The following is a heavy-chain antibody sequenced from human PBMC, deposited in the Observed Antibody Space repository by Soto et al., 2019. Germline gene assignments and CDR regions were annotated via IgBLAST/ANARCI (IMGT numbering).Heavy chain of an antibody. CDR1: GGSISSGDNN. Sequence: SETLSLTCTVSGGSISSGDNNWSWIRQPPGKALEWIGSIFYSGNTYYNPSLKSRVTMSADTSKNRFSLKLSSVTAADTAVYYCARLPGYCSGTSCDYFDYWGQGTLVTVSS. D-gene: IGHD2-2*01. V-gene: IGHV4-30-4*01. CDR3: ARLPGYCSGTSCDYFDY. J-gene: IGHJ4*02. CDR2: IFYSGNT.